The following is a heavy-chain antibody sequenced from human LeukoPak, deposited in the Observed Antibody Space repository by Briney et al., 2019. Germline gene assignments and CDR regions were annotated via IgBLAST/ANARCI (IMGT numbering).Heavy chain of an antibody. CDR1: GGSISSSSYC. J-gene: IGHJ3*02. CDR2: IYYSGST. CDR3: ARDRGQTAFDI. Sequence: SETLSLTCTVSGGSISSSSYCWGWIRQPPGKGLEWIGSIYYSGSTYYNPSLKSRVTISVDTSKNQFSLKLSSVTAADTAVYYCARDRGQTAFDIWGQGTMVTVSS. V-gene: IGHV4-39*07.